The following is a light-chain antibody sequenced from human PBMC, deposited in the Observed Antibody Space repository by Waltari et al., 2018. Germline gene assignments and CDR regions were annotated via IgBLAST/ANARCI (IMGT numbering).Light chain of an antibody. V-gene: IGKV3-11*01. CDR2: DTS. J-gene: IGKJ4*01. Sequence: RASLSCSASQSVTNDLSWYQQKPGQTPRLLIYDTSNRATGIPARFSGSGFGTDFTLTISSLEPEDFAVYYCQQRRDWPLTFGGGTKVEIK. CDR3: QQRRDWPLT. CDR1: QSVTND.